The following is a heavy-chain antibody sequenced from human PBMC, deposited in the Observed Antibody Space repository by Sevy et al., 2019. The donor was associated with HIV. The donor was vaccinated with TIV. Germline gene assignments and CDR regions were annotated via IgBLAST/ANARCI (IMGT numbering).Heavy chain of an antibody. V-gene: IGHV1-8*01. CDR3: ARGRLTGIGFDY. D-gene: IGHD7-27*01. Sequence: ASVKVSCKASGYTFTSFDINWVRQATGQGLEWMGWMSPNSGNIGYAQKFQGRVTMTRNTSISTAYMELSSLRSEDTAVYYCARGRLTGIGFDYWGQGTLVTVSS. CDR1: GYTFTSFD. J-gene: IGHJ4*02. CDR2: MSPNSGNI.